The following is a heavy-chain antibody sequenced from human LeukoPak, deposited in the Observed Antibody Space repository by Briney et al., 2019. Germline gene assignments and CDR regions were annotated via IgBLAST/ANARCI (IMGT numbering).Heavy chain of an antibody. Sequence: GGSLRLSCAASGFAFSDYYMNWVRQAPGKGLEWVSCISTGSSYIYYADSVKGRFTISRGNAKNSLYLQMNSLRVEDTAVYYCARGTTMTGGDFDYWGQGTLVTVSS. CDR3: ARGTTMTGGDFDY. D-gene: IGHD4-17*01. J-gene: IGHJ4*02. V-gene: IGHV3-21*01. CDR1: GFAFSDYY. CDR2: ISTGSSYI.